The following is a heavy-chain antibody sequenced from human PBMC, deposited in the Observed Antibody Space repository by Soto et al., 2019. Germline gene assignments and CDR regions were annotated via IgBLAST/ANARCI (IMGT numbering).Heavy chain of an antibody. J-gene: IGHJ4*02. D-gene: IGHD1-26*01. CDR3: ARYTGSYYSY. CDR1: GGPISGHY. Sequence: SETLSLTCTVSGGPISGHYWSWVRQPLGKGLEWIGCIHYTGSTDYNPSLKSRVTISVDTSNNQFSLNLISVTAADTAVYYCARYTGSYYSYWGQGTLVTVSS. CDR2: IHYTGST. V-gene: IGHV4-59*11.